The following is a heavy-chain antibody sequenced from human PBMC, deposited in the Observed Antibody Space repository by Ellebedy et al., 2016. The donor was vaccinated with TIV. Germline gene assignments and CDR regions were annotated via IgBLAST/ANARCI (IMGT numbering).Heavy chain of an antibody. V-gene: IGHV4-39*01. J-gene: IGHJ4*02. CDR1: GGSVSNTRYY. D-gene: IGHD2-21*01. CDR2: VYYSGSP. CDR3: ARIDPWQPIDD. Sequence: SQTLSLTCGVSGGSVSNTRYYWAWIRQPPGKGLEWIGSVYYSGSPYYNPSFKSRVTLSADTSKNQFSLNLRTVTAADTAVYYCARIDPWQPIDDWGQGTLVTVSS.